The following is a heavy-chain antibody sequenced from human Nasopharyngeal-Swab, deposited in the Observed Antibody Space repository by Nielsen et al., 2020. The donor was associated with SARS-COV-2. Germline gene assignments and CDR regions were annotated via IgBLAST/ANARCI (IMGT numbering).Heavy chain of an antibody. CDR1: GFTFSNAW. J-gene: IGHJ6*02. D-gene: IGHD4-17*01. V-gene: IGHV3-15*01. CDR2: IKSKTDGGTT. Sequence: GGLRLSCAASGFTFSNAWMSWVRQAPGKGLEWVGRIKSKTDGGTTDYAAPVKGRFTISRDDSKNTLYLQMNSLKTEDTAVYYCTTVYDYGDYYYYYYGMDVWGQGTTVTVSS. CDR3: TTVYDYGDYYYYYYGMDV.